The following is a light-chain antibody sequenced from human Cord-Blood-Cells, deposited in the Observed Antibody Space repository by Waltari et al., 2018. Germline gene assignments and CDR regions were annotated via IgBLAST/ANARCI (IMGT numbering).Light chain of an antibody. J-gene: IGKJ1*01. V-gene: IGKV1-39*01. Sequence: DIQMTQSPSSLSTSVGYRVTITCRASQSISSYLNWYQQKPGKAPKLLIYAAASLQSGVPSRFSGSGSGTDFTLTISSLQPEEFATYYCQQSYSTPWTFGQGTKVEIK. CDR2: AAA. CDR1: QSISSY. CDR3: QQSYSTPWT.